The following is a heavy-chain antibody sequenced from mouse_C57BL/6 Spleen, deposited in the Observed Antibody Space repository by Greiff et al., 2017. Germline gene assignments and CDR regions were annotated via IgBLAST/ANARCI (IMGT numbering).Heavy chain of an antibody. Sequence: QVQLQQSGAELVMPGASVKLSCKASGYTFTSYWMHWVKQRPGQGLEWIGEIDPSDSYTNYNQKFKGKSTLTVDKSSSTAYMQLSSLTSEDSAVYYCVVYGSLDYWGQGTTLTVSS. V-gene: IGHV1-69*01. CDR2: IDPSDSYT. CDR1: GYTFTSYW. CDR3: VVYGSLDY. D-gene: IGHD1-1*01. J-gene: IGHJ2*01.